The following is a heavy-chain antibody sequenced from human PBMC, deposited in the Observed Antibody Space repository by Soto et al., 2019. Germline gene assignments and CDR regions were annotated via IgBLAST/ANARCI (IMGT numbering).Heavy chain of an antibody. CDR3: ASFYSGSSIPPANFDY. CDR1: GGPITSSSYY. V-gene: IGHV4-39*01. Sequence: QLLLQESGPGLVKPSETLSLTCTVSGGPITSSSYYWGWIRQPPGKGLEWIGSMYYSGSNYYNPSLKSRVTISEDTSKSQFSLKLSSVTAEDTAVYYCASFYSGSSIPPANFDYWGQGTLGTVSS. J-gene: IGHJ4*02. CDR2: MYYSGSN. D-gene: IGHD1-26*01.